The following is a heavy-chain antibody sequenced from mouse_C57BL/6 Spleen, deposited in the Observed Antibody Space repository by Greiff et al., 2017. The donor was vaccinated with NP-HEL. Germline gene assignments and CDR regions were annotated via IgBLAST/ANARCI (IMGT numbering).Heavy chain of an antibody. D-gene: IGHD2-5*01. V-gene: IGHV5-6*02. CDR2: ISRGGGST. J-gene: IGHJ2*01. CDR3: ARPYSNCFDY. CDR1: GFTFSSYG. Sequence: DVKLVESGGDLVKPGGSLKLSCAASGFTFSSYGMSWVRQTPDKRLEWVANISRGGGSTYYPDSVKGRFTISRDNAKNTLYLQMSSLKSEDTAMYYCARPYSNCFDYWGQGTTLTVSA.